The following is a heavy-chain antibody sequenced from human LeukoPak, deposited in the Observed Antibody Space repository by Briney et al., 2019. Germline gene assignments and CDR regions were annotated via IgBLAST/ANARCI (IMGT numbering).Heavy chain of an antibody. CDR3: AITVTTDY. Sequence: GGSLRLSCAASGFTFSSYSMNWVRQAPGKGLEWVSSINNSSSYIYYADSVKGRFTISRDNAKNSLYLQMNSLRAEDTAVYFCAITVTTDYWGQGTLVTVSS. J-gene: IGHJ4*02. CDR1: GFTFSSYS. CDR2: INNSSSYI. D-gene: IGHD4-17*01. V-gene: IGHV3-21*01.